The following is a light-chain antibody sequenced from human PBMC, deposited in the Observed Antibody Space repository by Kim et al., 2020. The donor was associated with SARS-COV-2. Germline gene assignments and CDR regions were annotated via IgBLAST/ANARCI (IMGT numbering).Light chain of an antibody. CDR2: DVS. CDR3: CSYTTSKTLL. J-gene: IGLJ7*01. CDR1: SSDVGNSNY. V-gene: IGLV2-14*03. Sequence: GQTFTISCTGTSSDVGNSNYVTWYQHHPGKAPRLMIFDVSNRPSGISYRFSGSKSGNTASLTISGLQAEDEADYYCCSYTTSKTLLFGGGTQLTVL.